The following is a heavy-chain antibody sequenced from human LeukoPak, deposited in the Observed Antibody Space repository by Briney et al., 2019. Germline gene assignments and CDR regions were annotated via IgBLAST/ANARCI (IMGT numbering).Heavy chain of an antibody. CDR3: AKVAKYYYGPETYYFFEQ. V-gene: IGHV3-7*01. Sequence: PGGSLRLSCAASGFPFSTYWMSWVRQAPGKGLEWVANINQDGTEKYYVGSVKGRFTISRDYAKNSLYLQMNSLRVEGTAVYYCAKVAKYYYGPETYYFFEQWGQGTPVTASS. J-gene: IGHJ4*02. D-gene: IGHD3-10*01. CDR1: GFPFSTYW. CDR2: INQDGTEK.